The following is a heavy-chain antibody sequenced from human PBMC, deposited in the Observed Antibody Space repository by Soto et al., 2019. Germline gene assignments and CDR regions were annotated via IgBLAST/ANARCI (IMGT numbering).Heavy chain of an antibody. Sequence: EVQLVESGGGLVQPGRSLRLSCVASGFTFDDHAMHWVRQVPGTGLEWVSCVSWNSDGIGYADSVKGRCTISRDNAKNSLYLQMNSLRPQDSALYYCVRDMTGGRGAAARNVPGYYYAMDVWCQGTTDTVSS. D-gene: IGHD6-25*01. CDR2: VSWNSDGI. J-gene: IGHJ6*02. V-gene: IGHV3-9*01. CDR1: GFTFDDHA. CDR3: VRDMTGGRGAAARNVPGYYYAMDV.